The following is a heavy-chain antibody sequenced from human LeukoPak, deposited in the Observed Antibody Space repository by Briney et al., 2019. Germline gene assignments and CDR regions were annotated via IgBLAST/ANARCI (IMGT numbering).Heavy chain of an antibody. CDR1: GFTFSSYW. J-gene: IGHJ4*02. V-gene: IGHV3-23*01. Sequence: PGGSLRLSCAASGFTFSSYWMNWVRQAPGKGLEWVSAISGSGGSTYYADSVKGRFTISRDNSKNTLYLQMNSLRAEDTAVYYCAKDQGVVGDSSGYYYVGGTDYWGQGTLVTVSS. CDR3: AKDQGVVGDSSGYYYVGGTDY. D-gene: IGHD3-22*01. CDR2: ISGSGGST.